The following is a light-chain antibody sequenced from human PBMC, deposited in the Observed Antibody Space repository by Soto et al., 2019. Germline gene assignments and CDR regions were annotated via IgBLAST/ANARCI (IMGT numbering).Light chain of an antibody. J-gene: IGLJ2*01. CDR1: SSDVGGYNY. CDR2: EVS. Sequence: QSALTQPASVSGSPGQSITISCTGTSSDVGGYNYVSRYQQHPGKAPKLMIYEVSNRPSGVSNRFSGSKSGNTASLTISGLQAEDEADYYCSSYTSSSTLGVVFGGGTKVTVL. CDR3: SSYTSSSTLGVV. V-gene: IGLV2-14*01.